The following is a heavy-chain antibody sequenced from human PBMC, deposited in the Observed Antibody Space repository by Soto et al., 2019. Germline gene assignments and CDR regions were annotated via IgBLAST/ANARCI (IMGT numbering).Heavy chain of an antibody. V-gene: IGHV4-39*01. Sequence: PSETLSLTCTVSGGSISSSSYYWGWIRQPPGKGLEWIGSIYYSGSTYYNPSLKSRVTISVDTSKNQFSLKLSSVTAADTAVYYCARLFFTARRGYNWFDPWGQGTLVTVSS. CDR1: GGSISSSSYY. J-gene: IGHJ5*02. D-gene: IGHD3-10*01. CDR2: IYYSGST. CDR3: ARLFFTARRGYNWFDP.